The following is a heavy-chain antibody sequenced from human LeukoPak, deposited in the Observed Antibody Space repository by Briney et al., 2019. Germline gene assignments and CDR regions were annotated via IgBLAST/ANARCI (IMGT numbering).Heavy chain of an antibody. Sequence: GGSLRLSCAASGFTFDDYAMHWVRQAPGKGLEWVSLISGDGGSTYYADSVKGRFTISRDNSKNSLYLQMNSLRTEDTALYYCAKDRSPYYDILTGYSRAGGMDVWGQGTTVTVSS. J-gene: IGHJ6*02. CDR2: ISGDGGST. D-gene: IGHD3-9*01. CDR1: GFTFDDYA. V-gene: IGHV3-43*02. CDR3: AKDRSPYYDILTGYSRAGGMDV.